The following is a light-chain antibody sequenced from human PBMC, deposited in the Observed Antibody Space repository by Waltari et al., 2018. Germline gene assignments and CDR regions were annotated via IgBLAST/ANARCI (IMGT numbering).Light chain of an antibody. V-gene: IGLV1-47*02. J-gene: IGLJ6*01. CDR3: AAWDDSLTSDV. CDR2: YTD. CDR1: SSNIGSNY. Sequence: QSVLTKPPSTSGTPGQSVTISCSGSSSNIGSNYVYWYQQLPGTAPKILIYYTDQRPSGVSDRFSASKSGTSASLAITGLRSEDEADYYCAAWDDSLTSDVFGSGTKLTVL.